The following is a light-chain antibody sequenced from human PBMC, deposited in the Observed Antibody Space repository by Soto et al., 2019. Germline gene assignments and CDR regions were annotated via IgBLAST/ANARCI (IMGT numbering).Light chain of an antibody. V-gene: IGLV2-14*01. Sequence: QSALTQPACVSGSPGQSITISCTGTSGDIGSYNRVSWYQQHPGKAPKLIIYEVTDRPSGVSNRFSGSKSGNTASLTISGLQAEDEAEYYCSSYTNINTRPCVFGTGTKVTVL. J-gene: IGLJ1*01. CDR2: EVT. CDR3: SSYTNINTRPCV. CDR1: SGDIGSYNR.